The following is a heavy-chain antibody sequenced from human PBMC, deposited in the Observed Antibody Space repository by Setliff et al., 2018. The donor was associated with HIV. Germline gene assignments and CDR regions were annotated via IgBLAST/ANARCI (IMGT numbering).Heavy chain of an antibody. J-gene: IGHJ3*01. V-gene: IGHV4-38-2*02. CDR1: GYSINSGYY. CDR2: IYQSGTT. Sequence: SETLSLTCTVFGYSINSGYYWGWIRQSPGKGLEWIGNIYQSGTTYYNPSLKSRVTISVDTSKNQFSLKLSSVTAADTAVYYCTSQIDAFEVWGQGTPVTVSS. CDR3: TSQIDAFEV.